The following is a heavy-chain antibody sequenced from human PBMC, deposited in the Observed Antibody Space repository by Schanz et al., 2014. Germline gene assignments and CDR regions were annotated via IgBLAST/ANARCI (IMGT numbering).Heavy chain of an antibody. V-gene: IGHV3-48*01. Sequence: EVQLVESGGGLIQPGGSLRLSCAASGFGFSSYSMNWVRQAPGKGLEWVSYISGSSRTIYYADSMKGRFTISRDNSKNTLYLQMNSLRAEDTAVYYCARDRRNADLDYWGQGTLVTVSS. CDR3: ARDRRNADLDY. CDR1: GFGFSSYS. J-gene: IGHJ4*02. CDR2: ISGSSRTI. D-gene: IGHD1-1*01.